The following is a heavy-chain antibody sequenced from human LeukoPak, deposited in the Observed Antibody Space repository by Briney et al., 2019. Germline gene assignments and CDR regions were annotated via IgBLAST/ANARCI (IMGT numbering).Heavy chain of an antibody. CDR1: GFTLSSYW. CDR3: ARETTWSGYYTRYFYYGMDV. CDR2: ISYDGSNK. V-gene: IGHV3-30-3*01. D-gene: IGHD3-3*01. Sequence: GGSLRLSCAASGFTLSSYWMSWVRQAPGKGLEWVAIISYDGSNKYYADSMKGRFTISRDNSKNTLYLQMNSLKTDDTAVYFCARETTWSGYYTRYFYYGMDVWGQGTTVTVSS. J-gene: IGHJ6*02.